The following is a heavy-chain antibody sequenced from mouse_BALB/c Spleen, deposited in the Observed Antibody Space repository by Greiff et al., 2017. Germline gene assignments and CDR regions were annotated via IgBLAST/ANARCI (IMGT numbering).Heavy chain of an antibody. CDR2: IDPANGNT. J-gene: IGHJ2*01. Sequence: EVQLQQSGAELVKPGASVKLSCTASGFNIKDTYMHWVKQRPEQGLEWIGRIDPANGNTKYDPKFQGKATITADTSSNTAYLQLSSLTSEDTAVYCCARGTTVDYWGQGTTLTVSS. V-gene: IGHV14-3*02. CDR3: ARGTTVDY. D-gene: IGHD1-1*01. CDR1: GFNIKDTY.